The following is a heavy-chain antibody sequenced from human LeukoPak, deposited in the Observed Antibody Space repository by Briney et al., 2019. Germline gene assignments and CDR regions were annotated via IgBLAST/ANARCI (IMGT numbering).Heavy chain of an antibody. V-gene: IGHV3-30*02. CDR1: GFIFSSYG. D-gene: IGHD6-13*01. CDR2: IRYDGSNK. J-gene: IGHJ4*02. Sequence: PGGSLRLSCAASGFIFSSYGMHWVRQAPGKGLEWVAFIRYDGSNKYYADSVKGRFTISRDNSKNTLHLQMNSLRAEDTAVYYCAKDWSPASGRGGYFDYWGQGTLVTVSS. CDR3: AKDWSPASGRGGYFDY.